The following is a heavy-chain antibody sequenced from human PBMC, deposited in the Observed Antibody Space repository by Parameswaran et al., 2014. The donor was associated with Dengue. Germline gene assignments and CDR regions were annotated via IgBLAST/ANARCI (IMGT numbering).Heavy chain of an antibody. CDR1: GFTFSSYA. D-gene: IGHD1/OR15-1a*01. V-gene: IGHV3-23*01. CDR2: VNYNGGST. J-gene: IGHJ1*01. Sequence: QAGGSLRLSCAASGFTFSSYAMSWVRQAPGKGLEWVAAVNYNGGSTHYADSVKGRFTISRDNSKNTLYLQMNSLRAEDTAKYYCAKDQGTSFTQAQFFDHWGQGTLVTVSS. CDR3: AKDQGTSFTQAQFFDH.